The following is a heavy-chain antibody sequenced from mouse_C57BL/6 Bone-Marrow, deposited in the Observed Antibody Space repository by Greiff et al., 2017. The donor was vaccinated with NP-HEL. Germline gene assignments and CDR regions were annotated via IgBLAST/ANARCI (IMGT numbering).Heavy chain of an antibody. D-gene: IGHD2-4*01. J-gene: IGHJ2*01. CDR1: GFTFSSYG. Sequence: EVQVVESGGDLVKPGGSLKLSCAASGFTFSSYGMSWVRQTPDKRLEWVATISSGGSYNYYPDSVKGRFTISRDNAKNNLYLQMSSLKSEDTAMYYGARQGLRLVDYWGQGTTLTVSA. V-gene: IGHV5-6*01. CDR2: ISSGGSYN. CDR3: ARQGLRLVDY.